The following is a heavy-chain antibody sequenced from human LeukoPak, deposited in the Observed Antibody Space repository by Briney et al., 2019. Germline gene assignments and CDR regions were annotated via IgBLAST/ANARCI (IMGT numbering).Heavy chain of an antibody. CDR2: IYYSGST. D-gene: IGHD1-26*01. CDR3: ARDSSSGSYYVSDY. J-gene: IGHJ4*02. V-gene: IGHV4-31*03. Sequence: SQTLSLTCTVSGGSISSGGYYWSWIRQHPGKGLEWIGYIYYSGSTYYNPSLKSRVTISVDTSKNQFSLKLSSVTAADTAVYYCARDSSSGSYYVSDYWGQGTLVTVSS. CDR1: GGSISSGGYY.